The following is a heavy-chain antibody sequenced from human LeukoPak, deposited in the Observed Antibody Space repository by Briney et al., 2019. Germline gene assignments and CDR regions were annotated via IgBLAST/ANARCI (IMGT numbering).Heavy chain of an antibody. Sequence: GGSLRLSCSASGFTVITTYMSWVRQAPGEGLECVSVIDTGGTTYYADYVKGRFTISRHNSENNIYLQMDSLRPEDTAVYYCAIGGYNGHDPYYFDSWGQGSLVTVSS. V-gene: IGHV3-53*04. CDR1: GFTVITTY. D-gene: IGHD5-12*01. CDR2: IDTGGTT. CDR3: AIGGYNGHDPYYFDS. J-gene: IGHJ4*02.